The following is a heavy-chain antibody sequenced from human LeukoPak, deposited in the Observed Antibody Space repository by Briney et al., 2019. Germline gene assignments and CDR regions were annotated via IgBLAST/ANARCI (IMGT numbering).Heavy chain of an antibody. CDR1: GGSISSSSYY. CDR3: VNGVRAVLIAEYYGLDV. V-gene: IGHV4-39*01. J-gene: IGHJ6*02. CDR2: IYYSGST. Sequence: SETLSLTCTVSGGSISSSSYYWGWIRQPPGRGLEWIGNIYYSGSTYYNPSLKSRVTVSVDTSKNQFSLKLSSVTAADTAVYYCVNGVRAVLIAEYYGLDVWGQGTTVTVSS. D-gene: IGHD3-10*01.